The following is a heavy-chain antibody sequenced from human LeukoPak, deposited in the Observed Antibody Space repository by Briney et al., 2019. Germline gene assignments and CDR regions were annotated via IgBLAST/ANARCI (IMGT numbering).Heavy chain of an antibody. CDR2: IYYTGTT. Sequence: SETLSLTCTVSGASIRSFHWTWIRQPPGKGLEWIGYIYYTGTTEYNPSLKSRVTISVDTSKNQFSLKLSSVTATDTAVYYCAKYYYDSSGYYYYFDYWGQGTLVTVSS. CDR3: AKYYYDSSGYYYYFDY. CDR1: GASIRSFH. V-gene: IGHV4-59*12. D-gene: IGHD3-22*01. J-gene: IGHJ4*02.